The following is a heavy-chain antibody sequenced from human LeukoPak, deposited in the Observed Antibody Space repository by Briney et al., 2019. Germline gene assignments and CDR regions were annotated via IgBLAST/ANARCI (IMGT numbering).Heavy chain of an antibody. CDR3: ARDHAGAFDY. CDR1: RFTFSSYA. D-gene: IGHD1-1*01. CDR2: ISYDGSNK. J-gene: IGHJ4*02. Sequence: GRSLRLFCAASRFTFSSYAMHWVRQAPGKGLEWVAVISYDGSNKYYADSVKGRFTISRDNSKNTLYLQMNSLRAEDTAVYYCARDHAGAFDYWGQGTLGTVSS. V-gene: IGHV3-30-3*01.